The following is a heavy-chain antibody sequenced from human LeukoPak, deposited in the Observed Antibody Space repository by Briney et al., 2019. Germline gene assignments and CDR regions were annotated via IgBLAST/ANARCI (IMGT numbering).Heavy chain of an antibody. CDR3: AKPHMITFGGIIVPDFDY. CDR2: ISGSGGST. J-gene: IGHJ4*02. V-gene: IGHV3-23*01. D-gene: IGHD3-16*02. CDR1: GFTFSSYA. Sequence: GGSLRLSCAASGFTFSSYAMSWVRQAPGKGLEWVSHISGSGGSTHYAESVKSRFTISRDHSKNTIYLQMNSLRAEDTAVYYCAKPHMITFGGIIVPDFDYWGQGTLVTVSS.